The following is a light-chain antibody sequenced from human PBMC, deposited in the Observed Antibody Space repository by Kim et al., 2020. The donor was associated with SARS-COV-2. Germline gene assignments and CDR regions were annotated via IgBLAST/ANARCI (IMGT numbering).Light chain of an antibody. V-gene: IGLV3-1*01. CDR2: QDS. CDR1: KLGDKY. J-gene: IGLJ3*02. Sequence: SYELTQPPSVSVSPGQTASITCSGDKLGDKYACWYQQKPGQSPVLVIYQDSNRPSGIPERFSGSNSGNTATLTISGTQAMDEADYYCQAWDSSTHVFGGGTQVTVL. CDR3: QAWDSSTHV.